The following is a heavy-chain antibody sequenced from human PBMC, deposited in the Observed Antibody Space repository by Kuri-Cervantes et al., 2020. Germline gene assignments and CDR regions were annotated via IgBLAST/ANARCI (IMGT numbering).Heavy chain of an antibody. D-gene: IGHD5/OR15-5a*01. CDR2: MNPNSGNT. J-gene: IGHJ6*03. V-gene: IGHV1-8*02. Sequence: ASVKVSCKASGYTFTSYDIYWVRQATGQGLEWMGWMNPNSGNTGYAQKFQGRVTMTTDTSTSTAYMELRSLRSDDTAVYYCARSVWGYYYYYMDVWGKGTTVTVSS. CDR3: ARSVWGYYYYYMDV. CDR1: GYTFTSYD.